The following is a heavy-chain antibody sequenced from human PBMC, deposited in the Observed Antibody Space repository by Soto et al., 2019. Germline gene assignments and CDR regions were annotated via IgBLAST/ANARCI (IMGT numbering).Heavy chain of an antibody. Sequence: LXLSCAASGFTFSSSSMTWVRQTPGKGLEWVSSVDSAFATYYSDCLKGHFTISRDNSKNTVYLQMNSLRADDTAVYYCAKDQWELMHWGQGTLAAASS. CDR1: GFTFSSSS. D-gene: IGHD1-26*01. CDR3: AKDQWELMH. V-gene: IGHV3-23*05. J-gene: IGHJ4*01. CDR2: VDSAFAT.